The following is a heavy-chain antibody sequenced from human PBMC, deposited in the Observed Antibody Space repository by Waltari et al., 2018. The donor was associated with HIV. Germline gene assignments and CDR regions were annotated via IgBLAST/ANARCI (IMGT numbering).Heavy chain of an antibody. D-gene: IGHD6-13*01. CDR3: ARDSRDNSWSLNFFDP. V-gene: IGHV3-21*01. J-gene: IGHJ5*02. CDR2: ISSSGTFT. Sequence: EVQLVESGGGPVKPGGSLRLSCRASGFTFNSYSLNWVRQAPGKGLEVISSISSSGTFTHYADSVKGRFTISRDNANKAVYLQMNSLRAEDTAVYYCARDSRDNSWSLNFFDPWGQGTLVTVSS. CDR1: GFTFNSYS.